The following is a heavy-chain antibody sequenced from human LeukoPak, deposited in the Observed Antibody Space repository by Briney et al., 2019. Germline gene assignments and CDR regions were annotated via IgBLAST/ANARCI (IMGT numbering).Heavy chain of an antibody. CDR2: IYTSGST. CDR1: GGSISSYY. J-gene: IGHJ5*02. D-gene: IGHD2-15*01. CDR3: ARDRLVVVAATPKSGGFDP. V-gene: IGHV4-4*07. Sequence: SETLSLTCTVSGGSISSYYWSWIRQPAGKGLGWIGRIYTSGSTNYNPSLKSRVTMSVDTSKNQFSLKLSSVTAADTAVYYCARDRLVVVAATPKSGGFDPWGQGTLVTVSS.